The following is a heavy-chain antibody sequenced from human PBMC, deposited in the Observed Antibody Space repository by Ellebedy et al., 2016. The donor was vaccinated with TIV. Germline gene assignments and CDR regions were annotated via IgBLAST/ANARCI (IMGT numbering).Heavy chain of an antibody. Sequence: ASVKVSCXTSGATFSPYGVSWVKQTLGQGLELMGGFIPLFSTPNYAQKFRGRITISADDSTNTAYMELSSLRSEDTAIYYYVKKHSDSSDIDLDAFDVWGQGTMVTVSS. V-gene: IGHV1-69*13. CDR1: GATFSPYG. D-gene: IGHD2-15*01. CDR2: FIPLFSTP. CDR3: VKKHSDSSDIDLDAFDV. J-gene: IGHJ3*01.